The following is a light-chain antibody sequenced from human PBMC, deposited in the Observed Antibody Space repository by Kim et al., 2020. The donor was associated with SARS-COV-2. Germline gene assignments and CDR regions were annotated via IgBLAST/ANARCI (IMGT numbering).Light chain of an antibody. CDR3: QQRSNWPPIT. Sequence: SPGERATLSGRASQSVSSYLAWYQQKPGQAPRLLIYDAANRATGIPARFSGSGSGTDFTITISSLEPEDVAVDYCQQRSNWPPITFGQGTRLEIK. CDR2: DAA. CDR1: QSVSSY. V-gene: IGKV3-11*01. J-gene: IGKJ5*01.